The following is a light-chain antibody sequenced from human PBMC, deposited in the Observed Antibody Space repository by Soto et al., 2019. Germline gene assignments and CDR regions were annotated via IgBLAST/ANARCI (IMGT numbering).Light chain of an antibody. CDR2: ATN. CDR3: GTWDTRLSVVV. J-gene: IGLJ2*01. CDR1: GSNIGKKD. Sequence: QSVLTQPPSVSAAPGQKVTISCSGSGSNIGKKDVSWYLQLPGAAPKLIMYATNKRPSGIPDRFSGSKSGTSATLGITGRQTGDEADYFCGTWDTRLSVVVVGGGTKVTVL. V-gene: IGLV1-51*01.